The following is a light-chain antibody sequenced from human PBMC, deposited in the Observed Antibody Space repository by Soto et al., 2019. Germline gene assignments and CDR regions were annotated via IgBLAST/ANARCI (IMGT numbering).Light chain of an antibody. J-gene: IGKJ1*01. CDR1: QSVSSSY. V-gene: IGKV1-27*01. CDR2: AAS. Sequence: TQSPGTLSLSPGERATLSCRASQSVSSSYLAWYQQKPGKVPKLLIYAASTLQSGVPSRFSGSGSGTDFTLTISSLQPEDVATYYCQKYNSAPQTFGQGTKVDIK. CDR3: QKYNSAPQT.